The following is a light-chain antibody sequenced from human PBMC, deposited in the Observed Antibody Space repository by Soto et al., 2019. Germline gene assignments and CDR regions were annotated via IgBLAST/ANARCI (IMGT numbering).Light chain of an antibody. V-gene: IGKV3-11*01. CDR2: DAS. J-gene: IGKJ5*01. Sequence: EIVLTQSPATLSLSPGERATLSCRASQSVSSYLAWYQQKPGQAPRLLIYDASNRATGIPARFSGSGSETDFTLTISSLQSEDFAVYYCQQYNKWPITFGQGTRLEIK. CDR1: QSVSSY. CDR3: QQYNKWPIT.